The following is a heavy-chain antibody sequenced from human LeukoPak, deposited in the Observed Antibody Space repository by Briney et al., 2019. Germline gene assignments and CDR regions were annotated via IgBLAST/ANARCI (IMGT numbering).Heavy chain of an antibody. D-gene: IGHD3-10*01. Sequence: PSETLSLTCTVSGGSISSNYWSWIRQPPGKGLEWIGYIYYSGNTDYSPSLKSRVTISVDTSKKQFSLKLRSVTAADTAVYYCARDSGSGSYTDEAFDIWGQGTMVTVSS. CDR1: GGSISSNY. J-gene: IGHJ3*02. V-gene: IGHV4-59*01. CDR3: ARDSGSGSYTDEAFDI. CDR2: IYYSGNT.